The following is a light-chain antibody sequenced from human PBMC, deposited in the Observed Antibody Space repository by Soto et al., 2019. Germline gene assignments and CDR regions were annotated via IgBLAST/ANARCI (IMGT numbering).Light chain of an antibody. CDR3: QQSYSLPA. CDR2: AAS. V-gene: IGKV1-39*01. J-gene: IGKJ1*01. CDR1: QNINTY. Sequence: DIQVTQSPSSLSASVGDRVTITCRASQNINTYLNWYQQKPGKAPKLLIYAASYLQSGVPSRFSGSGSGTDFTLTTSSLQPEDFATYYCQQSYSLPAFGLGTKVEIE.